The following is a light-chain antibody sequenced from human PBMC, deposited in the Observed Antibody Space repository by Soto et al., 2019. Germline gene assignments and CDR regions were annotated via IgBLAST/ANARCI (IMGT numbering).Light chain of an antibody. V-gene: IGKV3-20*01. J-gene: IGKJ5*01. CDR1: QSVSSN. CDR3: QQYGSSPIT. CDR2: GTS. Sequence: EIVLTQSPGTLSLSPGERATLSCKTSQSVSSNLAWYQQKPGQAPRLLISGTSSRATDIPDRFSGSGSGIDFTLTISRLEPEDFALYYCQQYGSSPITFGQGTRLEIK.